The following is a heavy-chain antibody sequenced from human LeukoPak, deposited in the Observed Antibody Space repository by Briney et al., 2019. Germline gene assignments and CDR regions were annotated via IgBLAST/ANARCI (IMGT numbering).Heavy chain of an antibody. CDR1: GGSISSYY. CDR2: IYTSGST. J-gene: IGHJ4*02. Sequence: SETLSLTCTVSGGSISSYYWSWIRQPAGKGLEWIGRIYTSGSTNYNPSLKSRVTISVDTSKNQFSLKLSPVTAADTAVYYCAREPYGDQTPHFDYWGQGTLVTVSS. D-gene: IGHD4-17*01. V-gene: IGHV4-4*07. CDR3: AREPYGDQTPHFDY.